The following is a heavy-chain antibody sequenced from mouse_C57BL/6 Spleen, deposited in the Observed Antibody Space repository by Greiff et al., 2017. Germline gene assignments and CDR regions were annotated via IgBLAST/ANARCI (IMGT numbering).Heavy chain of an antibody. D-gene: IGHD2-1*01. Sequence: QVQLQQSGAELVRPGSSVKLSCKASGYTFTSYWMDWVKQRPGQGLEWIGNIYPSDSETHYNQKFKDKATLTVDKSSSTAYMQLSSLTSEDSAVXYCARTGNYAYAMDYWGQGTSVTVSS. CDR2: IYPSDSET. J-gene: IGHJ4*01. V-gene: IGHV1-61*01. CDR1: GYTFTSYW. CDR3: ARTGNYAYAMDY.